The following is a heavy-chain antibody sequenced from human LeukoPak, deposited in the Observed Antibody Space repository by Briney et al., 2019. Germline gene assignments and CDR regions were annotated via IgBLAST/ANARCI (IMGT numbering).Heavy chain of an antibody. D-gene: IGHD4-17*01. Sequence: PGGSLRLSCAASGFTFSSYAMHWVRQAPGKGLEWVAVISYDGSNKYYADSVKGRFTISRDNSKNTLYLQMNSLRAEDTAVYYCARDKYDDYVLDYWGQGTLVTVSS. J-gene: IGHJ4*02. CDR3: ARDKYDDYVLDY. CDR2: ISYDGSNK. V-gene: IGHV3-30-3*01. CDR1: GFTFSSYA.